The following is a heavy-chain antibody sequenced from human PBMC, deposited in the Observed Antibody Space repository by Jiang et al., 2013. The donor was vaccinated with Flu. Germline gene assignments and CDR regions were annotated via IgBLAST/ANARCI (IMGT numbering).Heavy chain of an antibody. CDR1: GYTFTSYA. D-gene: IGHD3-3*01. Sequence: KPGASVKVSCKASGYTFTSYAMHWVRQAPGQRLEWMGWINAGNGNTKYSQKFQGRVTITRDTSASTAYMELSSLRSEDTAVYYCARDSPAIFGAIDYWGQGTLVTVSS. V-gene: IGHV1-3*01. CDR3: ARDSPAIFGAIDY. J-gene: IGHJ4*02. CDR2: INAGNGNT.